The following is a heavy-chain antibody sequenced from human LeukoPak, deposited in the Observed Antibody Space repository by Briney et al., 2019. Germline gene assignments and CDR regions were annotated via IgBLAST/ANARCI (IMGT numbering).Heavy chain of an antibody. D-gene: IGHD2-2*01. V-gene: IGHV3-33*01. CDR1: GFTFSSYG. CDR3: ARGYCSSTSCYGYFDY. Sequence: PGGSLRLSCAASGFTFSSYGMHWVRQAPGKGLEWVAAIWYDGSNKYYADSVKGRFTISRDNSKNTLYLQMNSLRAEDTAVYYCARGYCSSTSCYGYFDYWGQGALVTVSP. J-gene: IGHJ4*02. CDR2: IWYDGSNK.